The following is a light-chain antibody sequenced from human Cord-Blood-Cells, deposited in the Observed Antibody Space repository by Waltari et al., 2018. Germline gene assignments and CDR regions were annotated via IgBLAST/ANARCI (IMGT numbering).Light chain of an antibody. J-gene: IGLJ2*01. CDR1: KLGANY. CDR2: QDS. Sequence: SYELPQPPSVSVSPGQTASITCSGDKLGANYACWYQQKPGQSPVLVIYQDSKRPSGIPERFSGSNSGNTATLTISGTQAMDEADYYCQAWDSSTVVFGGGTKLTVL. CDR3: QAWDSSTVV. V-gene: IGLV3-1*01.